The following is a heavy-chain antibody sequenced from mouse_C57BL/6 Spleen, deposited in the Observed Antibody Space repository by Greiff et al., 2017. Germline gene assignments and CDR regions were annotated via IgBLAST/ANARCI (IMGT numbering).Heavy chain of an antibody. Sequence: QVQLKQPGTELVKPGASVKLSCKASGYTFTSYWMHWVKQRPGQGLEWIGNINPSNGGPNYNEKFKSKATLTVDKSSSTAYMQLSSLTSEDSAVYYCARSDYDYDYYAMDYWGQGTSVTVSS. J-gene: IGHJ4*01. D-gene: IGHD2-4*01. CDR2: INPSNGGP. CDR1: GYTFTSYW. CDR3: ARSDYDYDYYAMDY. V-gene: IGHV1-53*01.